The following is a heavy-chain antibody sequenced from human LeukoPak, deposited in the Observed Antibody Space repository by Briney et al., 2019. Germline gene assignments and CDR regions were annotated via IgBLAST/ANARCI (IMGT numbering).Heavy chain of an antibody. CDR1: GYTFTSYY. CDR2: INPSGGST. CDR3: ARERSLLGVPAANIPFDY. D-gene: IGHD2-2*01. J-gene: IGHJ4*02. Sequence: GASVKVSCKASGYTFTSYYMHWVRQAPGQGLEWMGIINPSGGSTSYAQKFQGRVTMTRDTSTSTVYMELSSLRSEDTAVYYCARERSLLGVPAANIPFDYWGQGTLVTVSS. V-gene: IGHV1-46*01.